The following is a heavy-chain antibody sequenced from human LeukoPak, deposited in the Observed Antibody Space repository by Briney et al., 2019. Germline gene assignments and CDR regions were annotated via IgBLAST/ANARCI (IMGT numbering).Heavy chain of an antibody. CDR2: INPSGGST. Sequence: GASVKVSCKASGYTFTDSYIHWVRQAPGQGLEWMGVINPSGGSTTYAQKFQGRVTMTRDTSTSTVYMEVSSLRSEDTAVYYCARLRAVHGFDTWGQGTMVTVSS. J-gene: IGHJ3*02. CDR3: ARLRAVHGFDT. D-gene: IGHD6-19*01. V-gene: IGHV1-46*01. CDR1: GYTFTDSY.